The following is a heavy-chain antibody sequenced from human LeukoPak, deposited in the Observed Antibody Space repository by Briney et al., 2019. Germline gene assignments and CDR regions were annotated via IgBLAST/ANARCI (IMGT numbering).Heavy chain of an antibody. Sequence: PSETLSLTCAVSSGPFSGYFWSWIRQSSGKGLEWMGEIHNSGTTNYNPSLNSRVTISEDTSKNQCYLNVSSVTAADTAVYYCARRYYSNLGSFPFDFWGQGTLVTVSS. V-gene: IGHV4-34*01. D-gene: IGHD2/OR15-2a*01. CDR3: ARRYYSNLGSFPFDF. CDR1: SGPFSGYF. J-gene: IGHJ4*02. CDR2: IHNSGTT.